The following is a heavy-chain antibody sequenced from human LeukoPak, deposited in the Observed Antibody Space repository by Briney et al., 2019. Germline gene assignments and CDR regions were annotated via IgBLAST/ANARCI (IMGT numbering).Heavy chain of an antibody. D-gene: IGHD2-2*01. J-gene: IGHJ5*02. CDR2: IYHSGST. CDR3: ARDGVVPAARVTWFDP. Sequence: PSETLSLTCTVSGYSISSGYYWGWIRQPPGKGLEWIGSIYHSGSTYYNPSLKSRVTISVDTSKNQFSLKLSSVTAADTAVYYCARDGVVPAARVTWFDPWGQGTLVTVSS. V-gene: IGHV4-38-2*02. CDR1: GYSISSGYY.